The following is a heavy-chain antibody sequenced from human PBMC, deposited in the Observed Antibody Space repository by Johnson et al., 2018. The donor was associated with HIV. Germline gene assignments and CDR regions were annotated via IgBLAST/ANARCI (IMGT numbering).Heavy chain of an antibody. D-gene: IGHD3-9*01. V-gene: IGHV3-30-3*01. J-gene: IGHJ3*02. CDR1: GFTFSSYT. CDR3: ARSYFDWLLLTAFDI. Sequence: QVQLVESGGGVVQPGRSLRLSCAASGFTFSSYTMHWVRQAPGKGLEWVAVISYDGSNKYYADSVKGRFTISRDNSKNTLYLQMHSLRAEDTAVYYCARSYFDWLLLTAFDIWGQGTMVTVSS. CDR2: ISYDGSNK.